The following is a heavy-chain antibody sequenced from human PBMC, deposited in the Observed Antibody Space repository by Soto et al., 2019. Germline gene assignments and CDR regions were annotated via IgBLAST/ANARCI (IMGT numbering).Heavy chain of an antibody. CDR3: ARVRCSGGSCYSRWFDP. Sequence: QVQLVQSGAEVKKPGASVKVSCKASGYTFTSYDINRVRQATGQGLEWMGWMNPNSGNTGYAQKFQGRVTMTRNTSISTAYMELSSLRSEDTAVYYCARVRCSGGSCYSRWFDPWGQGTLVTVSS. J-gene: IGHJ5*02. CDR2: MNPNSGNT. D-gene: IGHD2-15*01. V-gene: IGHV1-8*01. CDR1: GYTFTSYD.